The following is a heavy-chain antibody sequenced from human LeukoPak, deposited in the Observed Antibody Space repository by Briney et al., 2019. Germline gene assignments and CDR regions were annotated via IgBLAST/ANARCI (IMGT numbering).Heavy chain of an antibody. D-gene: IGHD2-8*01. Sequence: SETLSLTCTVSGGSISSSSYYWGWIRQPPGKGLEWIGSIYYSGSTYYNPSLKSRVTISVDTSKNQFSLKLSSVTAADTAVYYCARLPEWTVRFDSWGQGTLVTVSS. CDR2: IYYSGST. CDR1: GGSISSSSYY. CDR3: ARLPEWTVRFDS. V-gene: IGHV4-39*07. J-gene: IGHJ5*01.